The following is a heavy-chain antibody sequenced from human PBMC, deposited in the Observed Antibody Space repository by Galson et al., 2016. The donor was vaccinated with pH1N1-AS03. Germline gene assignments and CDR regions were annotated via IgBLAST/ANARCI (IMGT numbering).Heavy chain of an antibody. V-gene: IGHV1-2*04. D-gene: IGHD1-26*01. CDR2: INPNNGVT. J-gene: IGHJ6*02. CDR1: GYIFTGFY. Sequence: SVKVSCKASGYIFTGFYVHWVRQAPGQGLEWMGWINPNNGVTNYAQKFRAWVTMTGDTSISTAYMELYGLKSDDTAVYYCARDPRGPCSSATCATTYYFGMDVWGQGTTVIVSS. CDR3: ARDPRGPCSSATCATTYYFGMDV.